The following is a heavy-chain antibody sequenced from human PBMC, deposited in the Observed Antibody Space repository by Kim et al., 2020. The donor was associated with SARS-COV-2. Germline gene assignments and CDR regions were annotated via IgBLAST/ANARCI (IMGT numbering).Heavy chain of an antibody. V-gene: IGHV4-34*01. CDR2: INHSGST. Sequence: SETLSLTCAVYGGSFSGYYWSWIRQPPGKGLEWIGEINHSGSTNYNPSLKSRVTISVDTSKNQFSLKLSSVTAADTAVYYCARGGGTGEGDYWGQGTLVTVSS. CDR3: ARGGGTGEGDY. D-gene: IGHD7-27*01. J-gene: IGHJ4*02. CDR1: GGSFSGYY.